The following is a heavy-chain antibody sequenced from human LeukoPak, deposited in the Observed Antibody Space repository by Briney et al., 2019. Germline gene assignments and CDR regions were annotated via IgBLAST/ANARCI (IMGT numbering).Heavy chain of an antibody. Sequence: AAVKVPCKASVYTFTGYFMHWVRQAPGQGGEWVGWINPNSGGTNYTQKLQGRVTMTRDTSISTAYMELSRLRSDDTAVYYCARRRPAYRSSSRWFDPWGQGTLVTVSS. J-gene: IGHJ5*02. CDR2: INPNSGGT. CDR1: VYTFTGYF. V-gene: IGHV1-2*02. D-gene: IGHD6-6*01. CDR3: ARRRPAYRSSSRWFDP.